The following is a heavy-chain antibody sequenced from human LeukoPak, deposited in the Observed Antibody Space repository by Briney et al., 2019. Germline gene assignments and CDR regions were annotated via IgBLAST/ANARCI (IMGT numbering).Heavy chain of an antibody. V-gene: IGHV3-9*01. D-gene: IGHD2-2*02. CDR1: GFTFDDYA. CDR2: ISWNSGSI. CDR3: AKEGYCSSTSCYTWDVRYYYYGMDV. J-gene: IGHJ6*02. Sequence: GRSLRLSCAASGFTFDDYAMHWVRQAPGKGLEWVSGISWNSGSIGYADSVKGRFTISRDNAKNSLYLQMNSLRAEDTALYYCAKEGYCSSTSCYTWDVRYYYYGMDVWGQGTTVTVSS.